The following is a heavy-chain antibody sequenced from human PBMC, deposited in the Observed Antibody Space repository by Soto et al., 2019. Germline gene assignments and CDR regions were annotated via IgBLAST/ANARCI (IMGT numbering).Heavy chain of an antibody. D-gene: IGHD2-2*01. J-gene: IGHJ6*02. Sequence: EVQLVESGGGLVKPGGSLRLSCAASGFTFSSYSMNWVRQAPGKGLEWVSSISSSSSYIYYADSVKGRFTISRDNAKNSLYLQMNIRRAEDTAVYYCARVEGYCSTSCSERYYYYYGMDVWGQGTTVTVSS. CDR3: ARVEGYCSTSCSERYYYYYGMDV. CDR1: GFTFSSYS. CDR2: ISSSSSYI. V-gene: IGHV3-21*01.